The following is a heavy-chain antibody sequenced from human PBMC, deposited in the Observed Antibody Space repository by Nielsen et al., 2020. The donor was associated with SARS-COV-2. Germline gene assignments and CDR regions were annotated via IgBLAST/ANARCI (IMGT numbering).Heavy chain of an antibody. V-gene: IGHV3-64*04. Sequence: VRQAPGKGLEYVSAISSNGGSTYYADSVKGRFTISRDNSKNTLYLQMNSLRAEDTAVYYCARGCRLSSTSCYSDYYCGMDVWGQGTTVTVSS. CDR2: ISSNGGST. CDR3: ARGCRLSSTSCYSDYYCGMDV. J-gene: IGHJ6*02. D-gene: IGHD2-2*01.